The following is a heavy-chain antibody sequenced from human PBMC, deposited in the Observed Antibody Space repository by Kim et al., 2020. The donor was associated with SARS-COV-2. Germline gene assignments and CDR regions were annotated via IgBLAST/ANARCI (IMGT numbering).Heavy chain of an antibody. Sequence: YNPDSGKGRFTTARDNSTNMLYMQMNSLSAEDTAVYYCGDYHGAGSHYTYWGQGTLVTVSP. D-gene: IGHD3-10*01. J-gene: IGHJ4*02. V-gene: IGHV3-23*05. CDR3: GDYHGAGSHYTY.